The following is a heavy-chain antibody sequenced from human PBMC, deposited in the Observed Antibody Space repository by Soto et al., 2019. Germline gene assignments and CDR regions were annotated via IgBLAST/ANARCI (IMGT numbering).Heavy chain of an antibody. CDR3: ARQWSSSWYGGHYYYYYGMDV. CDR1: GGSFSGYY. Sequence: SETLSLTCAVYGGSFSGYYWSWIRQPPGKGLEWIGEINHSGSTNYNPSLKSRVTISVDTSKNQFSLKLSSVTAADTAVYYCARQWSSSWYGGHYYYYYGMDVWGQGTTVTVS. D-gene: IGHD6-13*01. V-gene: IGHV4-34*01. CDR2: INHSGST. J-gene: IGHJ6*02.